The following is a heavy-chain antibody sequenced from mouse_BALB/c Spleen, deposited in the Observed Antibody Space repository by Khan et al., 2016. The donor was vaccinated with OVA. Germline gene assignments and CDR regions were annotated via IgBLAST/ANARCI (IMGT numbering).Heavy chain of an antibody. CDR1: GFTFSSYG. D-gene: IGHD1-1*01. CDR2: ISGDSSTI. Sequence: DVRLVESGGGLVQPGGSRKLSCAASGFTFSSYGMHWVRQAPEKGLEWVAYISGDSSTIYYTDTVKGRFTISRDNHKNTLSLQMTSLMSEDTAMYYCATSYYYGYYFDYWGPGTTLTVSS. CDR3: ATSYYYGYYFDY. V-gene: IGHV5-17*02. J-gene: IGHJ2*01.